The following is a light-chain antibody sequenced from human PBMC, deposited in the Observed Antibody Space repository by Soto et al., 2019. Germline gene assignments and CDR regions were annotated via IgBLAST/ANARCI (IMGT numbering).Light chain of an antibody. Sequence: DIQMTQSPSAVSASVGDRVTFTCRASQDITDRLAWYQQKPGKAPKLLIYATSTLQSGVPSRFSGSGSGTEFTLTITSLQAEDFATYFCQESYTTPAVSFGGGTKVDIK. V-gene: IGKV1-12*01. CDR3: QESYTTPAVS. CDR1: QDITDR. J-gene: IGKJ4*01. CDR2: ATS.